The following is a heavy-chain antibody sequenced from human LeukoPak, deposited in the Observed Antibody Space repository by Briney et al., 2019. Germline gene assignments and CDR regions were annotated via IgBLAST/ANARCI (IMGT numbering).Heavy chain of an antibody. V-gene: IGHV4-39*01. J-gene: IGHJ4*02. CDR3: ARHGGDYPQRYFAF. Sequence: PSETLSLTCTVSGGSVSSSSYFWGWIRQPPGKGLEWIGSIYYSGSTYYNPSLKSRVTIHIDTSKNQFSLNLRSVTAADTAVYYCARHGGDYPQRYFAFWGQGTLVTVSS. CDR2: IYYSGST. CDR1: GGSVSSSSYF. D-gene: IGHD4-17*01.